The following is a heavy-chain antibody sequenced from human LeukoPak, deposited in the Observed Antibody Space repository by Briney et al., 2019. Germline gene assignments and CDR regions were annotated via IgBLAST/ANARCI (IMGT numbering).Heavy chain of an antibody. Sequence: GGSLRLSCAASGFSVSSNYITWVRLAPGKGLEWVSVIYTGGTTYFADSVKGRFTISRDNSKNTVYLQMNSLRAEDTPVYFCARVTSTWDDWFFDLWGRGTLVTVSS. CDR1: GFSVSSNY. D-gene: IGHD1-26*01. V-gene: IGHV3-53*01. CDR2: IYTGGTT. CDR3: ARVTSTWDDWFFDL. J-gene: IGHJ2*01.